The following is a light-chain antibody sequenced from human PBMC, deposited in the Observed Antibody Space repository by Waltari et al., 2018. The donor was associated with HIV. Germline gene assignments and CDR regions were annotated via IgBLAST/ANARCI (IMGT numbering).Light chain of an antibody. J-gene: IGLJ3*02. CDR2: DDR. V-gene: IGLV3-21*02. Sequence: SYVLTQPPSVSVAPNQTATVACIGEKIGLRDVHWYRQRSGQAPEVVMHDDRDRAAGIPGRISGSNSGDMATLTIASAEAGDEAVYYCQVWGATDDWVFGGGTKLTVL. CDR3: QVWGATDDWV. CDR1: KIGLRD.